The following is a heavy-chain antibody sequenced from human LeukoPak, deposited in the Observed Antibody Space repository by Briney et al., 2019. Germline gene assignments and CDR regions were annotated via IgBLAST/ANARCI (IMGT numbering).Heavy chain of an antibody. V-gene: IGHV4-39*07. D-gene: IGHD2-2*02. Sequence: PSETLSLTCTVSGGSISSSSYYWGWIRQPPGKGLEWIGEINHSGSTNYNPSLKSRVTISVDTSKNQFSLKLSSVTAADTAVYYCARAGGTSCYTSWGQGTLVTVSS. CDR1: GGSISSSSYY. J-gene: IGHJ4*02. CDR3: ARAGGTSCYTS. CDR2: INHSGST.